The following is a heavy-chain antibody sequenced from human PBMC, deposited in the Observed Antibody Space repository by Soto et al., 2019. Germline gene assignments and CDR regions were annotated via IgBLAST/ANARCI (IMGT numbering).Heavy chain of an antibody. CDR1: GFIFSGSG. CDR3: ARWGGGSMYDKSGKDDS. Sequence: ESGGGVVQPGRSLRLTCAASGFIFSGSGMHWVRQAPGKGLEWVALISYDGSRTYYADSVRDRFTISRDNGQNTLYLQMNSLSAEDTAVYFFARWGGGSMYDKSGKDDSWGQGTLVIVSS. CDR2: ISYDGSRT. J-gene: IGHJ5*01. D-gene: IGHD3-22*01. V-gene: IGHV3-30*03.